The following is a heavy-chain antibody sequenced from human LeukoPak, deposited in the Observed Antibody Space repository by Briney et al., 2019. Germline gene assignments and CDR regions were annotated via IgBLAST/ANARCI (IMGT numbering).Heavy chain of an antibody. CDR3: ARGYGSGSYDYYYYGMDV. CDR1: GFTFSSYS. J-gene: IGHJ6*02. CDR2: ISSSSSYI. D-gene: IGHD3-10*01. Sequence: GGSLRLSCAASGFTFSSYSMNWVRQAPGQGLQWVSSISSSSSYIYYADSVKGRFTISRDNAKNSLYLQMNSLRAEDTAVYYCARGYGSGSYDYYYYGMDVWGQGTTVTVSS. V-gene: IGHV3-21*01.